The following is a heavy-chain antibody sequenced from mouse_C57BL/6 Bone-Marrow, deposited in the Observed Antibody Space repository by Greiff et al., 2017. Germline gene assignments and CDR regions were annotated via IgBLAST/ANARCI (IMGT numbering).Heavy chain of an antibody. Sequence: QVQLQQPGAELVRPGASVKLSCKASGYTFTSYWMHWVKQRPGQGLEWIGEIDPSDSYTNYNQKFKGKSTLTVDKSSSTAYMQLSSLTSEDSAVYYCARKFKGAMDYWGQGTSVTVSS. CDR1: GYTFTSYW. J-gene: IGHJ4*01. V-gene: IGHV1-69*01. CDR2: IDPSDSYT. CDR3: ARKFKGAMDY.